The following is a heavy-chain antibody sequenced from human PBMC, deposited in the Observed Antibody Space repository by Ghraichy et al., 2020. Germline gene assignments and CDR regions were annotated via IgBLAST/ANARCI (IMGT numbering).Heavy chain of an antibody. Sequence: SETLSLTCAVYGGSFSGYYWSWIRQPPGKGLEWIGEINHSGSTNYNPYLKSRVTISVDTSKNQFSLKQSSVTAADTAVYYCARKGPYDFWSGYYTSYYYYGMDVWGQGTTVTVSS. CDR2: INHSGST. CDR3: ARKGPYDFWSGYYTSYYYYGMDV. D-gene: IGHD3-3*01. J-gene: IGHJ6*02. CDR1: GGSFSGYY. V-gene: IGHV4-34*01.